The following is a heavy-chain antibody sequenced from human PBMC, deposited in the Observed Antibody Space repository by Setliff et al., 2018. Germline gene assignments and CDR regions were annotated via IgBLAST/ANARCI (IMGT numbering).Heavy chain of an antibody. CDR3: ARGAPGRDCSGGSCSYFDY. CDR1: GYTFTSYG. CDR2: ISGYNGNT. V-gene: IGHV1-18*01. Sequence: ASVKVSCKASGYTFTSYGLSWMRQAPGQGLEWMGWISGYNGNTEYAQNLQGRVTMTMDTSTSTAYMELRSLTSDDTAVYYCARGAPGRDCSGGSCSYFDYWGEGALVTVSS. D-gene: IGHD2-15*01. J-gene: IGHJ4*02.